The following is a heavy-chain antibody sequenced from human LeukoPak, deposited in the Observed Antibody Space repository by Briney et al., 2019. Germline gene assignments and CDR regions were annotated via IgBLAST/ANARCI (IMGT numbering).Heavy chain of an antibody. D-gene: IGHD6-25*01. CDR3: ARDGSGAAADYQYYYGMDV. CDR1: GFTFSNDA. CDR2: ISGSGSTT. V-gene: IGHV3-23*01. Sequence: GGSLRLSCAASGFTFSNDAMSWVRQAPGKGLEWVSAISGSGSTTYYADSVKGRFTISRDNSKNTLYLQMNSLRTEDTAVYYCARDGSGAAADYQYYYGMDVWGQGTTVTVSS. J-gene: IGHJ6*02.